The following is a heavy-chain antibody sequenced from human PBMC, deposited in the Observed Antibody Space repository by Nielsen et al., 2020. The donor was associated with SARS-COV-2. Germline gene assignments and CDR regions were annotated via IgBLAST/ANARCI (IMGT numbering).Heavy chain of an antibody. CDR3: AKDPIYGYVCGNCRARVGF. D-gene: IGHD3-16*01. V-gene: IGHV3-30*04. Sequence: WIRQPPGKGLEWVAVISYDGSNKYYADSVKGRFTISRDNTNNTLYLQMNSLRAEDTAVYYCAKDPIYGYVCGNCRARVGFWGQGTLVTVSS. J-gene: IGHJ4*02. CDR2: ISYDGSNK.